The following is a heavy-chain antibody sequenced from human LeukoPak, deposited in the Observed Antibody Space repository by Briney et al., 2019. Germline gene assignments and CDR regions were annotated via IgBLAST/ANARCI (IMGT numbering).Heavy chain of an antibody. CDR1: GYTFNRYG. V-gene: IGHV1-18*01. D-gene: IGHD5-12*01. J-gene: IGHJ4*02. CDR2: ISTYNGNT. CDR3: ASYRGGSGYSFDY. Sequence: ASVKVSCKASGYTFNRYGISWVRQAPGQGLEWMGWISTYNGNTNYAQNFQDRVTITADKSTSTAYLELRSLTSADTAVYYCASYRGGSGYSFDYWGQGTLVTVSS.